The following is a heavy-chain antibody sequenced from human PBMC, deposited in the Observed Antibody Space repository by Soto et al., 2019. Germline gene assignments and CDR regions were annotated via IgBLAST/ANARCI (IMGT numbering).Heavy chain of an antibody. CDR3: ARAVSTAGCH. J-gene: IGHJ4*02. Sequence: EVQLVESGGGLVQPGGSLRLSCAASGFTFSNYWMTWVRQAPGKGLEWVASLNQDGSEKYYVDSVKGRFTISRDNAQNSLSLQMNSLRADDTAVYYCARAVSTAGCHWGQGTLVTVSS. V-gene: IGHV3-7*01. D-gene: IGHD6-25*01. CDR1: GFTFSNYW. CDR2: LNQDGSEK.